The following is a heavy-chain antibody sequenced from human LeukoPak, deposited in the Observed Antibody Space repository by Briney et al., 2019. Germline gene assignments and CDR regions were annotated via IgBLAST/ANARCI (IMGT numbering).Heavy chain of an antibody. Sequence: GGSLRLSCAASGFTFSSYSMNWVRQAPGKGLEWVSSISSSSSYIYYADSVKGRFTISRDNAKNSLYLQMNSLRAEDTAVYYCARAIVTPAAEGYYYYMDVWGKGTTVTVSS. J-gene: IGHJ6*03. V-gene: IGHV3-21*01. CDR1: GFTFSSYS. CDR2: ISSSSSYI. CDR3: ARAIVTPAAEGYYYYMDV. D-gene: IGHD6-13*01.